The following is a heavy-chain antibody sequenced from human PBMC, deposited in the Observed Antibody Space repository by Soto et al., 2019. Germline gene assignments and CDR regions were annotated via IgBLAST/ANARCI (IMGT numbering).Heavy chain of an antibody. J-gene: IGHJ5*02. CDR3: AHTYYDFWSGYYPIPWFDP. Sequence: VSGPTLVNPTQTLTLTCTFSGFSLSTSGVGVGWIRQPPGKALEWLALIYWDDDKRYSPSLKSRLTITKDTSKNQVVLTMTNMDPVDTATYYCAHTYYDFWSGYYPIPWFDPWGQGTLVTVPQ. CDR1: GFSLSTSGVG. CDR2: IYWDDDK. D-gene: IGHD3-3*01. V-gene: IGHV2-5*02.